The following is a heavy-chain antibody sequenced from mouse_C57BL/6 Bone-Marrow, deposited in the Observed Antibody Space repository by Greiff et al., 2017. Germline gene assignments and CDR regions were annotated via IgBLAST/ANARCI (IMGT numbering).Heavy chain of an antibody. V-gene: IGHV1-64*01. CDR1: GYTFTSYW. CDR3: ARSYYAMDY. Sequence: QVQLQQPGAELVKPGASVKLSCTASGYTFTSYWMHWVKQRPGQGLEWIGMIHPNSGSTNYNEKFKIKATLTVDKSSSTAYVQLSSLTSEDAAVYYCARSYYAMDYWGQGTSVTVSS. J-gene: IGHJ4*01. CDR2: IHPNSGST.